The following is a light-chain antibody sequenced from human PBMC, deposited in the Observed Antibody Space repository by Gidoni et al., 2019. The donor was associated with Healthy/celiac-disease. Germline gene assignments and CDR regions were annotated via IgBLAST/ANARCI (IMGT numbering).Light chain of an antibody. J-gene: IGKJ1*01. CDR1: QSVSSSY. CDR2: GAS. Sequence: EIVLTQSPGPLSLSPAERATPSCRASQSVSSSYLVWYQQKPGQAPRLLIYGASSRATGIPDRFSGSGSGTDFTLTISRLEPEDFAVYYCQQDGSSPRTFGQGTKVEIK. V-gene: IGKV3-20*01. CDR3: QQDGSSPRT.